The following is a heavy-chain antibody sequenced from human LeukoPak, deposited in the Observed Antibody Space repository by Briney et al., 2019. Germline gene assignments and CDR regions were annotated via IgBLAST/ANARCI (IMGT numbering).Heavy chain of an antibody. D-gene: IGHD5-24*01. Sequence: PGGSLRLSCAASAFTFRDYWMTWVRQAPGKGLERVANINVDGTETYYVDSVKGRFTVSRDNAKNLLYLQMSSLRDDDTAVYYCTRDRGWQQFDYWGQGTLVTVSS. CDR2: INVDGTET. J-gene: IGHJ4*02. CDR3: TRDRGWQQFDY. V-gene: IGHV3-7*01. CDR1: AFTFRDYW.